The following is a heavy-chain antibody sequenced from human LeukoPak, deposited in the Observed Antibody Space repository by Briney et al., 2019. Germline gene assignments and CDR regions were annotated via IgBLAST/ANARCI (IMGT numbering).Heavy chain of an antibody. CDR1: GFTFDDYA. CDR2: ISGDGGST. Sequence: PGGSLRLSCAASGFTFDDYAMHWVRQAPGKGLEWVSLISGDGGSTYYADSVKGRFTIPRDNSKNSLYLQMNSLRTEDTALYYCAKDSDDYYYDSSGRYYYYYGMDVWSQGTTVTVS. J-gene: IGHJ6*02. CDR3: AKDSDDYYYDSSGRYYYYYGMDV. D-gene: IGHD3-22*01. V-gene: IGHV3-43*02.